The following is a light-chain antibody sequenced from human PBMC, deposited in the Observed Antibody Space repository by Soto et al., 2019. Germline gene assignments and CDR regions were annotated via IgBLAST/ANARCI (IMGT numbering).Light chain of an antibody. CDR1: SSDVGGYNY. J-gene: IGLJ3*02. Sequence: QSALTQPASVSGSPGQSITISCTGTSSDVGGYNYVSWYQQHPGKAPKLMIYDVSNRPSGVSSRFSASKSGNTASLTISGLQAEDEAYYYCSSYASSRTPWAFGGSSSTPWVFGGGTKVTVL. V-gene: IGLV2-14*01. CDR3: SSYASSRTPWAFGGSSSTPWV. CDR2: DVS.